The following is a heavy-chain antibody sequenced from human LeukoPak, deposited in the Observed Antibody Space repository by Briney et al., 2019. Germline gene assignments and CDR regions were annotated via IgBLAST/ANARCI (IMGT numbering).Heavy chain of an antibody. D-gene: IGHD2-15*01. J-gene: IGHJ6*04. CDR2: IIPIFGTA. CDR1: GGTFSSYA. V-gene: IGHV1-69*13. CDR3: ARARCSEGSCRDRGELYYGMDV. Sequence: ASVKVSCKASGGTFSSYAFSWVRQAPAQGLEWMGGIIPIFGTANYAQKFEGRVTVTADESTSTACMELSSLRSEDTAVYYCARARCSEGSCRDRGELYYGMDVWGKGTTVTVSS.